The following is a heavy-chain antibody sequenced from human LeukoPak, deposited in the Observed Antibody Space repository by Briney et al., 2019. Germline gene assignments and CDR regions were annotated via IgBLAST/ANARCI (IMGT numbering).Heavy chain of an antibody. D-gene: IGHD5-12*01. CDR1: GYTFTGYY. CDR2: INPNSGGT. Sequence: ASVKVSCKASGYTFTGYYMHWVRQAPAQGLEWMGWINPNSGGTNHAQKFQGRVTMTRDTSISTAYMELSRRRSDDTAVYYCARDLRLRLMAVGYWGQGTLVTVSS. CDR3: ARDLRLRLMAVGY. V-gene: IGHV1-2*02. J-gene: IGHJ4*02.